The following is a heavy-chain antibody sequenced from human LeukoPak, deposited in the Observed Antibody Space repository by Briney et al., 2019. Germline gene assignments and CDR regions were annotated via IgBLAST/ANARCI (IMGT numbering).Heavy chain of an antibody. D-gene: IGHD3-22*01. CDR3: ARGRIAKIVVVHSFQYGMDV. CDR2: INDYSGNT. V-gene: IGHV4-34*01. CDR1: GGSFTDYF. Sequence: SAPLSLTCDVFGGSFTDYFWTWIRQSPGKGLEWIGEINDYSGNTNYNPSLNSRVSISLEKSKNQFSLELRSVTAADTAVYYCARGRIAKIVVVHSFQYGMDVWGQGTTVTVSS. J-gene: IGHJ6*02.